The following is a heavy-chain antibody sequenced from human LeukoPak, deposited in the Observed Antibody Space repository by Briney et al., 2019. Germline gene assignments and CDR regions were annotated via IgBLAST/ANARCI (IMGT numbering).Heavy chain of an antibody. J-gene: IGHJ4*02. V-gene: IGHV5-51*01. CDR1: GYNFTNYW. CDR3: ARQHGSGSYYSRAIDY. Sequence: HGESLKISCKGSGYNFTNYWIGWVRQMPGKGLEWMGIIYPGDSDTRYSPSFQGQVTISADKSTSTAYLQWSSLKASDSAMYYCARQHGSGSYYSRAIDYWGQGTLVTVSS. D-gene: IGHD3-10*01. CDR2: IYPGDSDT.